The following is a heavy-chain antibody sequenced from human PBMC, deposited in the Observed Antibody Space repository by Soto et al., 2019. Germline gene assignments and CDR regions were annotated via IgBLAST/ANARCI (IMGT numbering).Heavy chain of an antibody. CDR2: IYPGDSDT. J-gene: IGHJ3*02. CDR1: GYSFTSYW. Sequence: GESLKISCKGSGYSFTSYWIGWVRQMPGKGLEWMGIIYPGDSDTRYSPSFQGQVTISADKSVSTAYLQWSSLKASDTAMYYCARPYYGSGSPDAFDIWGQGTMVTVSS. D-gene: IGHD3-10*01. V-gene: IGHV5-51*01. CDR3: ARPYYGSGSPDAFDI.